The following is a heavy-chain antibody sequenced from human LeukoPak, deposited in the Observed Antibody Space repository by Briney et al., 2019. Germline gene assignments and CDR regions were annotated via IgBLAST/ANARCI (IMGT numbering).Heavy chain of an antibody. CDR3: ARSRTTVTRYYYYYYGMDV. Sequence: SETLSLTCAVYGGSFSGYYWSWIRQPPGKGLEWIGEINHSGSTNYNPSLKSRVTISVDTSKNQFSLKLSSVTAADTAVYYCARSRTTVTRYYYYYYGMDVWGQGDHGHRLL. CDR1: GGSFSGYY. CDR2: INHSGST. D-gene: IGHD4-17*01. J-gene: IGHJ6*02. V-gene: IGHV4-34*01.